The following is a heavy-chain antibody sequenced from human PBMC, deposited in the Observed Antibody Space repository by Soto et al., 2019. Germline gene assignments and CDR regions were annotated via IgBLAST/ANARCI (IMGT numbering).Heavy chain of an antibody. Sequence: EVQLVESGGGLIQPGGSLRLSCAASGFTVSNNYMTWVRQAPGKGLEWVSTIYSGGNTYYADSVKGRFTISRDNSKNTLYLQMNILRAENTAVYYCAGDGRGAPHYHYSMDVWGQGTTVTVSS. CDR1: GFTVSNNY. V-gene: IGHV3-53*01. CDR3: AGDGRGAPHYHYSMDV. CDR2: IYSGGNT. D-gene: IGHD1-26*01. J-gene: IGHJ6*02.